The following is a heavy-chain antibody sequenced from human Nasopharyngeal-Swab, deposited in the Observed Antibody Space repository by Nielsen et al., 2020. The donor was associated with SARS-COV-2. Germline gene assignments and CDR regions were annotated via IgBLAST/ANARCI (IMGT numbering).Heavy chain of an antibody. Sequence: SVKVSCKASGGTFSSYAISWVRQAPGQGLEWMGRIIPILGIANYAQKFQGRVTITADKSTSTAYMELSSLRSEDTAVYYCARDPAYSSTPGDYWGQGTLVTVSS. CDR2: IIPILGIA. D-gene: IGHD6-13*01. V-gene: IGHV1-69*04. CDR1: GGTFSSYA. CDR3: ARDPAYSSTPGDY. J-gene: IGHJ4*02.